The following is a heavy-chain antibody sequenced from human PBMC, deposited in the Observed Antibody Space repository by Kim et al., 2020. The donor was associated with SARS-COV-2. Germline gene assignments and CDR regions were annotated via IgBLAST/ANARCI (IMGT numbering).Heavy chain of an antibody. D-gene: IGHD1-26*01. CDR3: TRGPPYHESYWDAFDI. Sequence: GGSLRLSCTASGLTFSDSAMHWVRQASGKGLEWVGRIRSKSNSYETAYAASVKGRFTISRDDSKNTAYLQMNSLKTEDTTLYYSTRGPPYHESYWDAFDIWGQGTMVTVSP. J-gene: IGHJ3*02. CDR1: GLTFSDSA. V-gene: IGHV3-73*01. CDR2: IRSKSNSYET.